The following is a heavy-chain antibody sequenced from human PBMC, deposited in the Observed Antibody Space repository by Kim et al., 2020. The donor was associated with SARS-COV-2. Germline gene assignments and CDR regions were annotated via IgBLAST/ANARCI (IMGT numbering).Heavy chain of an antibody. D-gene: IGHD2-15*01. Sequence: SETLSLTCTVSGGSVSSGSYYWSWIRQPPGKGLEWIGYIYYSGSTNYNPSLKSRVTISVDTSKNQFSLKLSSVTAADTAVYYCARGRGDIVVGVAATPPYFDYWGQGTLVTVSS. CDR2: IYYSGST. CDR3: ARGRGDIVVGVAATPPYFDY. CDR1: GGSVSSGSYY. J-gene: IGHJ4*02. V-gene: IGHV4-61*01.